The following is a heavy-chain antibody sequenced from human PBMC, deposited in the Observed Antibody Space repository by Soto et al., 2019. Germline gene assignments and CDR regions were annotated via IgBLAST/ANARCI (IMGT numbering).Heavy chain of an antibody. D-gene: IGHD2-15*01. CDR3: ESDCSGGSCYGFFDY. V-gene: IGHV1-18*01. CDR2: ISAYNGNT. CDR1: GYTFTSYG. J-gene: IGHJ4*02. Sequence: ASVKVSCKASGYTFTSYGISWVRQAPGQGLEWMGWISAYNGNTNYAQKLQGRVTMTTDTSTSTAYMELRSLRSDDTAVYYCESDCSGGSCYGFFDYWGQGTLVTVSS.